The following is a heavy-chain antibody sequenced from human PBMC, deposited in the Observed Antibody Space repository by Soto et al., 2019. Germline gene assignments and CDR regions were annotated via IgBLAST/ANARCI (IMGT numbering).Heavy chain of an antibody. CDR3: ARGAWLIPSAGTSYGMDG. J-gene: IGHJ6*02. Sequence: SVKVSCQASGGTFSIYAISWVRQAPGQGLEWMGGIIPIFGTANYAQKFQGRVTITADESTSTAYMELSSLRSEDTAVYYCARGAWLIPSAGTSYGMDGWAQANTVSVS. CDR1: GGTFSIYA. V-gene: IGHV1-69*13. D-gene: IGHD3-22*01. CDR2: IIPIFGTA.